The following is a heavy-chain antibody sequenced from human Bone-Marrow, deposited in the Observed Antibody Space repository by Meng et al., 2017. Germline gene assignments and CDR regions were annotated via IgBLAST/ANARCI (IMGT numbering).Heavy chain of an antibody. CDR3: AKDHVAGNYFDY. D-gene: IGHD6-19*01. V-gene: IGHV3-23*04. CDR1: GFTLSSYA. CDR2: ISGSGGST. Sequence: VQVGGGGGGLEKPGGSLRPSCEALGFTLSSYARSWVRQAPGKGLEWVSAISGSGGSTYYADSVKGRFTISRDNSKNTLYLQMNSLRAEDTAVYYCAKDHVAGNYFDYWGQGTLVTVSS. J-gene: IGHJ4*02.